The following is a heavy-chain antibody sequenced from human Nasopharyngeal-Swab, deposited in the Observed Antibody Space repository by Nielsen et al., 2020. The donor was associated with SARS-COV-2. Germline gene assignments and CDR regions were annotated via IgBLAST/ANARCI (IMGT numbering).Heavy chain of an antibody. CDR2: INPNSGGT. V-gene: IGHV1-2*04. CDR1: GYTFTGYY. D-gene: IGHD2-2*01. J-gene: IGHJ6*02. CDR3: ARCGVVPAAMPYYYGMDV. Sequence: ASVKVSCKASGYTFTGYYMHWVRQAPGQGLEWMGWINPNSGGTNYAQKFQGWVTMTRDTSISTAYMELSRLRSDDTAVYYCARCGVVPAAMPYYYGMDVWGQGTTVNVSS.